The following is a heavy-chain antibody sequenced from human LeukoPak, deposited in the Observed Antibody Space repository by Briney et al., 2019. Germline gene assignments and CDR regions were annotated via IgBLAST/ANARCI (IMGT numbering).Heavy chain of an antibody. V-gene: IGHV4-34*01. CDR1: GGSFSGYY. CDR2: INHSGST. CDR3: ARGGGLGRRDGNNDY. D-gene: IGHD5-24*01. Sequence: MSSETLSLTCAVYGGSFSGYYWAWIRQPQGKGMEWIGEINHSGSTNYNPSPKSRVTISVDTSKNQFSLKLSSVTAADTAVYYCARGGGLGRRDGNNDYWGQGTLVTVSS. J-gene: IGHJ4*02.